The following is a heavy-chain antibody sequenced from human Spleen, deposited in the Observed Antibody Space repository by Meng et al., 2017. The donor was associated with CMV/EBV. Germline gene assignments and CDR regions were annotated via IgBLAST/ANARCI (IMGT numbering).Heavy chain of an antibody. D-gene: IGHD3-16*01. CDR1: GVTLTSYT. J-gene: IGHJ4*02. V-gene: IGHV3-21*06. Sequence: GGSLRLSCAVSGVTLTSYTMHWVRQAPGKALEWVSSVSSSGTYISYADSVKGRFTVSRDIGKVSVYLQMNSLRVEDTAVYYCARDFVAGGLDYWGQGTLVTVSS. CDR2: VSSSGTYI. CDR3: ARDFVAGGLDY.